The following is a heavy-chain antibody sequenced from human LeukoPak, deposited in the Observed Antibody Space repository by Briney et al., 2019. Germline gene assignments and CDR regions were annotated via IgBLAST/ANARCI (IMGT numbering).Heavy chain of an antibody. CDR2: IYSGGST. D-gene: IGHD2-2*01. J-gene: IGHJ4*02. Sequence: PGGSLRLSCAASGFSVSSNYMNWVRQAPGKGLEWVSVIYSGGSTYYADSVKGRFTISRDNSKNTLYLQMNNLRAEDTAVYYCARGTRPAAPFDYWGQGTLVTVSS. V-gene: IGHV3-53*01. CDR1: GFSVSSNY. CDR3: ARGTRPAAPFDY.